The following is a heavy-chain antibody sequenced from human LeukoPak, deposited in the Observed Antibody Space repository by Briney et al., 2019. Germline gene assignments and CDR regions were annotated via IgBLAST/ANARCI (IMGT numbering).Heavy chain of an antibody. D-gene: IGHD4-11*01. Sequence: GESLKISCAASGFTFSSYGMHWVRQAPGKGLEWVAVISYDGSNKYYADSVKGRFTISRDNSKNTLYLQMNSLRAEDTAVYYCAKDYSNFVRGYYYGMDVWGQGTTVTVSS. J-gene: IGHJ6*02. CDR2: ISYDGSNK. CDR1: GFTFSSYG. CDR3: AKDYSNFVRGYYYGMDV. V-gene: IGHV3-30*18.